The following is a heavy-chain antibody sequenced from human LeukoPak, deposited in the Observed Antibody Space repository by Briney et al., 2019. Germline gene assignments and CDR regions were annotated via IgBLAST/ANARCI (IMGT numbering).Heavy chain of an antibody. V-gene: IGHV3-21*04. CDR2: ISSSSSYI. D-gene: IGHD3-10*01. J-gene: IGHJ4*02. CDR1: GFTFSSYS. Sequence: GGSLRLSCAASGFTFSSYSMNWVRQAPGKGLEWVSSISSSSSYIYYADSVKGRFTISRDNAKNSLYLQMNSLRAEDTAVYYCARDLYGADMVRGLITHFDYWGQGTLVTVSS. CDR3: ARDLYGADMVRGLITHFDY.